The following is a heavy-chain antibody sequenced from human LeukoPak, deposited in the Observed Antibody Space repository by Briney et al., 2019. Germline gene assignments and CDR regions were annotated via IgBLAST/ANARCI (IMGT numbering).Heavy chain of an antibody. Sequence: SETLSLTCTVSGGSISSSSYYWGWIRQPPGKGLEWIGSIYYSGGTYYNPSLKSRVTISVDTSKNQFSLKLSSVTAADTAVYYCARPKYYYDSSGYPGNAFDIWGQGTMVTVSS. V-gene: IGHV4-39*01. D-gene: IGHD3-22*01. J-gene: IGHJ3*02. CDR1: GGSISSSSYY. CDR2: IYYSGGT. CDR3: ARPKYYYDSSGYPGNAFDI.